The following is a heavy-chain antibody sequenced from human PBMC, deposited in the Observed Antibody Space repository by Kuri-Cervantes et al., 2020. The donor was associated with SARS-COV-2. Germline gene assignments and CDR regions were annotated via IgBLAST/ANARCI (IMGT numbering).Heavy chain of an antibody. CDR3: ARAGLGSSGAFDI. CDR1: GFTFSSYS. J-gene: IGHJ3*02. V-gene: IGHV3-21*04. Sequence: GESLKISCAASGFTFSSYSMNWVRQAPGKGLEWVSSISSSSSYIYYADSVKGRFTVSRHNSKNTLYLQMNSLRSDDTAVYYCARAGLGSSGAFDIWGQGTMVTVSS. D-gene: IGHD6-6*01. CDR2: ISSSSSYI.